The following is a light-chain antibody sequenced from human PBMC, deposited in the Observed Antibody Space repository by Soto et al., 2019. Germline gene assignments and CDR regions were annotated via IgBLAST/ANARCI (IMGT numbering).Light chain of an antibody. Sequence: EIQGTQSPSSLSASVGDRVTITCRASQSISSYLNWYQQKPGKAPKLLIYAASTLQSGVPSRFSGSGSGTDFTLTTSSLQPEDFASYFCQQSYSTLWTFAQGTKVDI. CDR2: AAS. CDR3: QQSYSTLWT. J-gene: IGKJ1*01. V-gene: IGKV1-39*01. CDR1: QSISSY.